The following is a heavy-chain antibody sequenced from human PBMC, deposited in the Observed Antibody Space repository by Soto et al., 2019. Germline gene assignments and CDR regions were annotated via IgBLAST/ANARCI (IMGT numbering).Heavy chain of an antibody. CDR2: IIPIFGTA. V-gene: IGHV1-69*13. Sequence: ASVKVSCKASGGTFSSYAISWVRQAPGQGLEWMGGIIPIFGTANYAQKFQGRVTITADESTSTAYMELSSLRFEDTAVYYCARGRGDYSPHLDYFDYWGQGTLVTVSS. J-gene: IGHJ4*02. D-gene: IGHD4-17*01. CDR1: GGTFSSYA. CDR3: ARGRGDYSPHLDYFDY.